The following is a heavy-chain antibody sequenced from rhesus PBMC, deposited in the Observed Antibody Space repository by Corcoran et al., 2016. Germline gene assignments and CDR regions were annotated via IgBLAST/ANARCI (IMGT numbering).Heavy chain of an antibody. CDR3: ARSLKPFDNSFDV. CDR2: INGVRGTT. Sequence: QVQLQESGPGLVKPSETLPLTCAVSGASISSTYWTWLRQPPGKGLEWIGFINGVRGTTNYSPSLKNRVTIAKDASKNQFSLNLSSVTAADTAVYYCARSLKPFDNSFDVWGRGVLVTVSS. J-gene: IGHJ5-2*02. CDR1: GASISSTY. V-gene: IGHV4S6*01.